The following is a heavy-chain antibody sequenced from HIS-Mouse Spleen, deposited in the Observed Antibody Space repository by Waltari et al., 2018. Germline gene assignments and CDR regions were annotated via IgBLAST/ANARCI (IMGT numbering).Heavy chain of an antibody. CDR3: ARSGFVAAAGTIDY. D-gene: IGHD6-13*01. J-gene: IGHJ4*02. Sequence: QVQLQQSGPGLVKPSQTLSLTCAISGDSVSSNSAAWNWIRQSPSRGLEWLGRTYARSKWFNDYAVSVKSRITINPDTSKNQFSLQLNSVTPEDTAVYYCARSGFVAAAGTIDYWGQGTLVTVSS. V-gene: IGHV6-1*01. CDR1: GDSVSSNSAA. CDR2: TYARSKWFN.